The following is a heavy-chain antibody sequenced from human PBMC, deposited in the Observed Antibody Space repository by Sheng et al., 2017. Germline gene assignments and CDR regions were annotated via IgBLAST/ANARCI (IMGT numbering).Heavy chain of an antibody. J-gene: IGHJ5*02. Sequence: QVQLVQSGAEVKKPGASVKVSCKASGYTFTSYGISWVRQAPGQGLEWMGWISAYNGNTNYAQKLQGRVTMTTDTSTSTAYMELRSLRSDDTAVYYCARDSTYYDFWSGYFSPTNWFDPWGQGTLVTVSS. V-gene: IGHV1-18*01. CDR1: GYTFTSYG. CDR3: ARDSTYYDFWSGYFSPTNWFDP. CDR2: ISAYNGNT. D-gene: IGHD3-3*01.